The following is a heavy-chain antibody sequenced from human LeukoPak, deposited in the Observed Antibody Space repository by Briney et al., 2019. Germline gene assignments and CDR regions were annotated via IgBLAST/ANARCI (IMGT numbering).Heavy chain of an antibody. CDR3: ARGGWSRGWFDP. J-gene: IGHJ5*02. V-gene: IGHV3-11*01. D-gene: IGHD6-19*01. Sequence: GGSLRLSCAASGFKFRDYYMSWIRQAPGKGLEWVSYITMSGSVIQYSSSVKGRFTTSRDNARNSLYLQMNSLRADDTAVYYCARGGWSRGWFDPWGQGTLVTVSS. CDR1: GFKFRDYY. CDR2: ITMSGSVI.